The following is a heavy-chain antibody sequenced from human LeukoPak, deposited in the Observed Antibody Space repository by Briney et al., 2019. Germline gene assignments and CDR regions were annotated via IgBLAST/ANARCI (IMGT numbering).Heavy chain of an antibody. CDR2: IYYSGST. CDR1: GGSISSGGYY. V-gene: IGHV4-31*03. CDR3: ARARGRFLEFPFDY. D-gene: IGHD3-3*01. J-gene: IGHJ4*02. Sequence: PSETLSLTCTVSGGSISSGGYYWSWIRQHPGKGLEWIGYIYYSGSTYYNPSLKSRVTTSVDTSKNQFSLKLSSVTAADTAVYYCARARGRFLEFPFDYWGQGTLVTVSS.